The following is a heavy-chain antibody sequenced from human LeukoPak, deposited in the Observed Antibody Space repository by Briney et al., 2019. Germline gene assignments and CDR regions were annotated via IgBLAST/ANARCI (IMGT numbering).Heavy chain of an antibody. D-gene: IGHD6-13*01. Sequence: GGSLRLSCAASGFTFSSYAMSWVRQAPGKGLEWVSAISGSGENTNYADSVKGRFTISRDNSKNTLYLQMNSLRAEDSAVFYCATCSSWYSPQPFDYWGQGTLVTVSS. J-gene: IGHJ4*02. CDR2: ISGSGENT. V-gene: IGHV3-23*01. CDR1: GFTFSSYA. CDR3: ATCSSWYSPQPFDY.